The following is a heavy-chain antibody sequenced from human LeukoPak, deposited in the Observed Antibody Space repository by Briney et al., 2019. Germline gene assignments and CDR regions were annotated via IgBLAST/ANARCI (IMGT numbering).Heavy chain of an antibody. V-gene: IGHV3-23*01. CDR2: ISGSGGST. D-gene: IGHD3-22*01. Sequence: PVGSLRLSCAASGFTFSSYAMSWVRQAPGKGLEWVSAISGSGGSTYYADSVKGRFTISRDNSKNTLYLQMNSLRAEDTAVYYCAKPTRGYDSSGYYAYYFDYWGQGTLVTVSS. J-gene: IGHJ4*02. CDR3: AKPTRGYDSSGYYAYYFDY. CDR1: GFTFSSYA.